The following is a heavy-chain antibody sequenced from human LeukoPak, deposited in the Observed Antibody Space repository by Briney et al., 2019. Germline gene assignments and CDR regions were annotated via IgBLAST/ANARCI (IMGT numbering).Heavy chain of an antibody. D-gene: IGHD3-10*01. Sequence: GGSLRLSCAASGFTFSSYAMSWVRQAPGKGLEWVSAISGSGGSTYYADPVKGRFTISRDNSKNTLYLQMNSLRAEDTAVYYCAKDQRGLLWFGESWGQGTLVTVSS. CDR3: AKDQRGLLWFGES. V-gene: IGHV3-23*01. J-gene: IGHJ5*02. CDR1: GFTFSSYA. CDR2: ISGSGGST.